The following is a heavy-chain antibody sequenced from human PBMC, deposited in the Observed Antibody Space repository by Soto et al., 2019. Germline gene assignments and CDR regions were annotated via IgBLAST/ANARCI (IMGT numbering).Heavy chain of an antibody. D-gene: IGHD3-22*01. CDR3: ARSLYYYDSSGYLH. CDR1: GFSLSTSGMC. Sequence: SGPTLVNPTQTLTLTCTFSGFSLSTSGMCVSWIRQPPGKALEWLALIDWDDDKYYSTSLKTRLTISKDTSKNQVVLTMTNMEPVDTATXYCARSLYYYDSSGYLHWGQGTLVTVSS. V-gene: IGHV2-70*01. J-gene: IGHJ4*02. CDR2: IDWDDDK.